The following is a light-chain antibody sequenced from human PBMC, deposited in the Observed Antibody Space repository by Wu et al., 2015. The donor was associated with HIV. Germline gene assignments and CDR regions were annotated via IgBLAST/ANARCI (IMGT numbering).Light chain of an antibody. CDR1: QSVRNY. CDR3: QQYNIWPET. Sequence: EIVMTQSPATLSVSPGERATLSCRASQSVRNYLAWYQQKPGQAPRLLIYSASTRATGIPARFSGSGSGTEFTLTIGSLQSEDFALYFCQQYNIWPETFGQGTKVEIK. J-gene: IGKJ1*01. CDR2: SAS. V-gene: IGKV3-15*01.